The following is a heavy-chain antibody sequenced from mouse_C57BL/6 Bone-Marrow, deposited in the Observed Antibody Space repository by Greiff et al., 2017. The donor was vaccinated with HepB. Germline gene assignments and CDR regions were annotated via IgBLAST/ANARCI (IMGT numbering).Heavy chain of an antibody. V-gene: IGHV1-81*01. J-gene: IGHJ3*01. CDR1: GYTFTSYG. CDR2: IYPRSGNT. Sequence: QVQLQQSGAELARPGASVKLSCKASGYTFTSYGISWVKQSTGQGLEWIGEIYPRSGNTYYNEKFKGTATLTADKSSSTAYMELRSLTSEDSAVYFCARDYGSMFAYWGQGTLVTVSA. CDR3: ARDYGSMFAY. D-gene: IGHD1-1*01.